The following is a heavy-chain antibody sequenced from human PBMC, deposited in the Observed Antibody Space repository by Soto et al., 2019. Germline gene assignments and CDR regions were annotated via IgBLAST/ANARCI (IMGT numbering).Heavy chain of an antibody. Sequence: EVQLVESGGGLVQPGGSLRLSCAASGFIVSSTYMSWVRQAPGKGLEWVSVISNCGETHYAESVKGRFSLTRDISNNTLHLQMRSLSPEDTAVYYCAREPRYCRGGSCSIPGDAYDLWGQGTMVTVAS. CDR2: ISNCGET. J-gene: IGHJ3*01. V-gene: IGHV3-66*01. CDR1: GFIVSSTY. CDR3: AREPRYCRGGSCSIPGDAYDL. D-gene: IGHD2-15*01.